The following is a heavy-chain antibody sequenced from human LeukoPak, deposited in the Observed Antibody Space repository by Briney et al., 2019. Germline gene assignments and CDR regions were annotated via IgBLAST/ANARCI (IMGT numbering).Heavy chain of an antibody. CDR3: ARVYYDFWSGFDPRSAFDI. D-gene: IGHD3-3*01. V-gene: IGHV1-8*03. Sequence: ASVKVSCKGSGYTFTSYDINWVRQATGQGLEWVGWMNPNSGNTGYAQKFQGRVTITRNTSISTDYMELSSLRSEDTAVYYCARVYYDFWSGFDPRSAFDIWGQGTMVTVSS. J-gene: IGHJ3*02. CDR2: MNPNSGNT. CDR1: GYTFTSYD.